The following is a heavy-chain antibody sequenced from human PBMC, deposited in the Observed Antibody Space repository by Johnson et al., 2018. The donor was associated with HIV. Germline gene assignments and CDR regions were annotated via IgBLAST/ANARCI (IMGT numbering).Heavy chain of an antibody. D-gene: IGHD3-10*01. Sequence: QEQLVESGGGMVQPGRSLRLSCAASGFTFSNYGMHWVRQAPGKGLEWVAVILYRGSNKYYADSVKGRFTISRDNSKNTLYVQMNSLRVEDTAVYYCAKDDSPSGAFDIWGQGTMVIVSS. CDR2: ILYRGSNK. CDR3: AKDDSPSGAFDI. V-gene: IGHV3-30*18. J-gene: IGHJ3*02. CDR1: GFTFSNYG.